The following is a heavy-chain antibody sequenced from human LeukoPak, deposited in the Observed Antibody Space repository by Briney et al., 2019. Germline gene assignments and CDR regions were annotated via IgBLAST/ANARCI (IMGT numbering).Heavy chain of an antibody. CDR3: VRSRWLQLGYFDC. J-gene: IGHJ4*02. D-gene: IGHD5-24*01. CDR2: ISGSGSTI. CDR1: GFTFSTYE. V-gene: IGHV3-48*03. Sequence: GGSLRLSCAASGFTFSTYEMNWVRQAPGKGLEWVSYISGSGSTIYYADSVKGRFTNSRDNANNSLNLQMNSLRAEDTAVYYCVRSRWLQLGYFDCWGQGILVTVSS.